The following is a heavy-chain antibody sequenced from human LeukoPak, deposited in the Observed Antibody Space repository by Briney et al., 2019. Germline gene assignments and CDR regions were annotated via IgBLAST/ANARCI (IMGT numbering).Heavy chain of an antibody. CDR2: ISAYNGST. CDR3: ARDLSIAAPGTDFDY. J-gene: IGHJ4*02. CDR1: GYTFTSYG. Sequence: ASVKVSCKASGYTFTSYGISWVRQAPGQGLEWMGWISAYNGSTNYAQKLQGRVTMTTDTSTSTAYMELRSLRSDDTAVYYCARDLSIAAPGTDFDYWGQGTLVTVSS. D-gene: IGHD6-13*01. V-gene: IGHV1-18*01.